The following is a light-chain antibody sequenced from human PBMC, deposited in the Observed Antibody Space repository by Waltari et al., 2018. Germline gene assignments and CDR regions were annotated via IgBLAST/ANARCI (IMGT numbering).Light chain of an antibody. J-gene: IGKJ4*01. V-gene: IGKV4-1*01. Sequence: DIVMTQSPDSMDVSLGEGAPINCKSSQSVLYSSDNNNYLAWYQQKPGQPPKLLIFWASTRESGVPDRFSGSGSGTDFTLTISSLQAEDVAIYYCQQYYSTSPLTFGGGTKVEIK. CDR1: QSVLYSSDNNNY. CDR2: WAS. CDR3: QQYYSTSPLT.